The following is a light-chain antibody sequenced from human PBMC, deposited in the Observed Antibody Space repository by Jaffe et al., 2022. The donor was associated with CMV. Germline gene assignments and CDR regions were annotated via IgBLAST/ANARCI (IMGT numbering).Light chain of an antibody. J-gene: IGKJ1*01. CDR2: ATS. CDR3: QQSYTTPQT. CDR1: QSISSY. Sequence: DIQMTQSPSSLSASVGDRITITCRASQSISSYLNWYQQKPGKVPTLLIYATSSLQTGVPSRFSGSGSGTDYTLTISHLQPGDSATYYCQQSYTTPQTLGQGTKVEIQ. V-gene: IGKV1-39*01.